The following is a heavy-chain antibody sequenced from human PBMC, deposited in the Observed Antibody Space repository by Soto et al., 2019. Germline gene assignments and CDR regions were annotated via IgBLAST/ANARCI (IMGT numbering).Heavy chain of an antibody. D-gene: IGHD3-22*01. V-gene: IGHV1-69*13. Sequence: SVKVSCKASGGTLSSYAISWVLQAPGQGLDRMGGIIPIFGTANYAQKFQGRVTITADESTSTAYMELSSLRSEDTAVYYCARESTYYYDSSGYNPLWFDYWGQGTLVTVSS. CDR3: ARESTYYYDSSGYNPLWFDY. CDR1: GGTLSSYA. J-gene: IGHJ4*02. CDR2: IIPIFGTA.